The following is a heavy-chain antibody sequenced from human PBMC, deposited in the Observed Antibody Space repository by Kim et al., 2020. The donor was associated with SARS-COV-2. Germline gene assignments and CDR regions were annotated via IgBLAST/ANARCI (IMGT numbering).Heavy chain of an antibody. CDR1: GGSFSGYY. D-gene: IGHD6-13*01. V-gene: IGHV4-34*01. CDR2: INHSGST. J-gene: IGHJ6*02. Sequence: SETLSLTCAVYGGSFSGYYWSWIRQPPGKGLEWIGEINHSGSTNYNPSLKSRVTISVDTSKNQFSLKLSSVTAADTAVYYCARGLTAAGTRYYYYYYGMDVWGQGTTVTVSS. CDR3: ARGLTAAGTRYYYYYYGMDV.